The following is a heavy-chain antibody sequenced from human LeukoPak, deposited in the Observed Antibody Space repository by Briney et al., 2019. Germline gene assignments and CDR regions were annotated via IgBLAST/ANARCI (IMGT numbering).Heavy chain of an antibody. CDR2: ISAYNGNT. V-gene: IGHV1-18*01. J-gene: IGHJ3*02. Sequence: ASVEVSCKASGYTFTSYGISWVRQAPGQGLEWMGWISAYNGNTNYAQKLQGRVTMTTDTSTSTAYMELRSLRSDDTAVYYCGVFGTGRGYSYGGAFDIWGQGTMVTVSS. CDR3: GVFGTGRGYSYGGAFDI. D-gene: IGHD5-18*01. CDR1: GYTFTSYG.